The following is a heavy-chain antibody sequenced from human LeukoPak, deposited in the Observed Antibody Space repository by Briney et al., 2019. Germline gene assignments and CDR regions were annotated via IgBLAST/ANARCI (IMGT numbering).Heavy chain of an antibody. CDR3: TRGQIQLWLYYGMDV. CDR2: IRSKAYRGTT. CDR1: GFTFGDHA. V-gene: IGHV3-49*04. D-gene: IGHD5-18*01. J-gene: IGHJ6*02. Sequence: PGGSLRFSCTAFGFTFGDHAMSWVRQAPGKGLEWVGFIRSKAYRGTTEYAASVKGRFTISRDDSTSIAYLQMNSLKTEDTAVYYCTRGQIQLWLYYGMDVWGQGTTVIVSS.